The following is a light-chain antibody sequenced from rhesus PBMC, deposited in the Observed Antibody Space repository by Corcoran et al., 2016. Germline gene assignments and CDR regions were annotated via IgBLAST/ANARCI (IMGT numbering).Light chain of an antibody. V-gene: IGLV3S11*01. CDR2: GNT. CDR1: SLKTYY. CDR3: GSWDNSGNHYI. Sequence: SSGLTQEPALSVALGHTVRMTCQGASLKTYYASWYQQKPGQVPVLVIYGNTNRPSGVPGRVSGSWSGNTGSLTITGAQVEDEADYYCGSWDNSGNHYIFGAGTRLTVL. J-gene: IGLJ1*01.